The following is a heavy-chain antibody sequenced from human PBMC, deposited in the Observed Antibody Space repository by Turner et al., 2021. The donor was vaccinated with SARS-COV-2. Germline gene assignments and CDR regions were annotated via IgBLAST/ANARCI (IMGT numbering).Heavy chain of an antibody. CDR2: SSRWSRYI. J-gene: IGHJ6*02. CDR1: GLTFTSPC. D-gene: IGHD2-2*01. Sequence: VQLVESGGGLVKPGGSLSPPRPASGLTFTSPCMNWVRQAPGKGREWVSSSSRWSRYIYYANAVKSQFTISRDNAKKSLYLQMNRLRAEDTAVDYCERDDHPVVVPSAKRAEYYYYGMDVWGQGTTVTVSS. V-gene: IGHV3-21*02. CDR3: ERDDHPVVVPSAKRAEYYYYGMDV.